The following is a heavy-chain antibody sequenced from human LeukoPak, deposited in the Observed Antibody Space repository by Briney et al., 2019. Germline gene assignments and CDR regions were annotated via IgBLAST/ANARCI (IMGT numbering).Heavy chain of an antibody. CDR1: GVSISSYY. J-gene: IGHJ4*02. CDR3: ARGNRFDY. D-gene: IGHD1-14*01. Sequence: SETLSLTCTVSGVSISSYYWSWIRQPPGKGLEWIGYIYYSGSTNYNPSLKSRVTISVDTSKNQFSLKLSSVTAADTAVYYCARGNRFDYWGQGTLVTVSS. CDR2: IYYSGST. V-gene: IGHV4-59*01.